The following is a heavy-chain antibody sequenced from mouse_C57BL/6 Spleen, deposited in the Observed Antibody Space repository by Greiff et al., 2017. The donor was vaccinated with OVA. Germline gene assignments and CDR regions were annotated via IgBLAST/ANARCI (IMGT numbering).Heavy chain of an antibody. CDR1: GYTFTDYN. Sequence: EVKLMESGPELVKPGASVKMSCKASGYTFTDYNMHWVKQSHGKSLEWIGYINPNNGGTSYNQKFKGKATLTVNKSSSTAYMELRSLTSEDSAVYYCARKNWDNFDYWGQGTTLTVSS. J-gene: IGHJ2*01. CDR3: ARKNWDNFDY. D-gene: IGHD4-1*01. CDR2: INPNNGGT. V-gene: IGHV1-22*01.